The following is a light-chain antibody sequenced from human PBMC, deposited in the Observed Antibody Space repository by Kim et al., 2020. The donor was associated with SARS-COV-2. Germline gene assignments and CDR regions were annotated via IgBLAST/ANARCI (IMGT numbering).Light chain of an antibody. Sequence: QSITITCRGTSSDVGGYNYVSWYQQHPGKAPKLMIYDVSNRPSGVSNRFSGSKSDNTASLTISGLQAEDEADYYCSSYTSSSTPGVFGTGTKVTVL. CDR3: SSYTSSSTPGV. CDR2: DVS. CDR1: SSDVGGYNY. J-gene: IGLJ1*01. V-gene: IGLV2-14*03.